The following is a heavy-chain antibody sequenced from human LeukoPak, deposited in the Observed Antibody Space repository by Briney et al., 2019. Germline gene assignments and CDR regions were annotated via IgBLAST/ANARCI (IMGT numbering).Heavy chain of an antibody. CDR1: GGSISSSNW. V-gene: IGHV4-4*02. J-gene: IGHJ6*02. CDR3: ARVPFDTDSYYYYFGMDV. CDR2: DYQTGGT. Sequence: SETLSLTCAVSGGSISSSNWRSWVRPPPGKGLEWIGEDYQTGGTNYNPSLKSRVTILVDTSKNQFSLKLTSVTAADTAVYYCARVPFDTDSYYYYFGMDVWGQGTTVTVSS. D-gene: IGHD2-21*02.